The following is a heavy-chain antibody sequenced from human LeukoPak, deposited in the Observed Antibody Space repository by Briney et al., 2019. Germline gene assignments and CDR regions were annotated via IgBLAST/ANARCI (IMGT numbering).Heavy chain of an antibody. CDR1: GGSISSSSYY. J-gene: IGHJ3*02. CDR2: IYYSGST. CDR3: ARDWTIAAAGKNDAFDI. D-gene: IGHD6-13*01. Sequence: SETLPLTCTVSGGSISSSSYYWGWIRQPPGKGLEWIGSIYYSGSTYYNPSLKSRVTISVDTSKNQFSLKLSSVTAADTAVYYCARDWTIAAAGKNDAFDIWGQGTMVTVSS. V-gene: IGHV4-39*07.